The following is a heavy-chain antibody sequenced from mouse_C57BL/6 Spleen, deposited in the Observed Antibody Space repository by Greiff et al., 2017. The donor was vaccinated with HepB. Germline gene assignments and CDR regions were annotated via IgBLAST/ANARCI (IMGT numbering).Heavy chain of an antibody. CDR3: ARFLYYGSSYYFDY. J-gene: IGHJ2*01. V-gene: IGHV5-9*01. CDR2: ISGGGGNT. D-gene: IGHD1-1*01. CDR1: GFTFSSYT. Sequence: EVQLVESGGGLVKPGGSLKLSCAASGFTFSSYTMSWVRQTPEKRLEWVATISGGGGNTYYPDSVKGRFTISRDNAKNTLYLQMSSLRSEDTALYYCARFLYYGSSYYFDYWGQGTTLTVSS.